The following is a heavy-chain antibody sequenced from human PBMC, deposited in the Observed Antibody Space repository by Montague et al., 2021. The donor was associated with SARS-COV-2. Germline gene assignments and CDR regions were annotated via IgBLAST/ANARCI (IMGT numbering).Heavy chain of an antibody. Sequence: SLRLSCAASGFTFSNSPMSWIRQAPGKGLDWVSVIHSAGRGTYYADSVQGRFTISRDNSKNTLYLQMNSLRVDDTAVYYCAKVDSVFPWGQGTLVTVSS. CDR1: GFTFSNSP. J-gene: IGHJ4*02. CDR2: IHSAGRGT. D-gene: IGHD3/OR15-3a*01. CDR3: AKVDSVFP. V-gene: IGHV3-23*03.